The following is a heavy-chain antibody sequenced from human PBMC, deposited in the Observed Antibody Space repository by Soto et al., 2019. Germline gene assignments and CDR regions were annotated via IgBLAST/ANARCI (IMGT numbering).Heavy chain of an antibody. CDR1: GGSISSGGYY. CDR2: IYYSGST. D-gene: IGHD2-15*01. J-gene: IGHJ3*02. V-gene: IGHV4-31*03. Sequence: QVQLQESGPGLVKPSQTLSLTCTVSGGSISSGGYYWSWIRQHPGKGLEWIGYIYYSGSTYYNPSIKGRVNLSVETTNDQFSLKQISMTGADTEVYYCTRVLLRGIRRDAFAIWCQATMVSVSS. CDR3: TRVLLRGIRRDAFAI.